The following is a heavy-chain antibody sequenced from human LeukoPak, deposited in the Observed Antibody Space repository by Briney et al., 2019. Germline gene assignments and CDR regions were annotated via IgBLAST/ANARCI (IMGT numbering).Heavy chain of an antibody. V-gene: IGHV3-9*01. CDR1: GFTFDDYA. CDR3: ARDREDTYLDV. CDR2: ISGNSGSI. J-gene: IGHJ6*03. Sequence: GRSLRLSCAASGFTFDDYAMHWVRQAPGKGLEWVSGISGNSGSIGYADSVKGRFTISRDNSKNSLYLEMNSLRVEDTALYYCARDREDTYLDVWGKGTTVTVSS. D-gene: IGHD2-15*01.